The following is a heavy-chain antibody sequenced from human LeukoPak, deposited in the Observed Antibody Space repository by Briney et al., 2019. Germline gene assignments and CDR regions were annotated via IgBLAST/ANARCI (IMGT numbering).Heavy chain of an antibody. CDR1: GYTFTGYY. CDR2: INPNSGGT. J-gene: IGHJ5*02. D-gene: IGHD1-26*01. CDR3: SGSIVGPTIGP. V-gene: IGHV1-2*02. Sequence: ASVKVSCKASGYTFTGYYMHWVRQAPGPGLEWMGWINPNSGGTNYAQNSQGRVTMISGTSNRTTHIDPSRLSSGGPARQYLSGSIVGPTIGPWGQGTLLTVSS.